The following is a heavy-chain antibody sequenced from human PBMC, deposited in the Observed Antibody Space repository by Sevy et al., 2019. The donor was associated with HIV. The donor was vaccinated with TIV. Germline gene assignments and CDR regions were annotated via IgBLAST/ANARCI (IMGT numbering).Heavy chain of an antibody. Sequence: GGSLRLSCAASGFTFSNYWMHWVRQAPGKGLVWVSRINTDGSVTSYADSVTGRSNADSVKGRFTISRDKAKNTLYLQMNSLRVEDTAVYYCASRREAGPFPFDYWGQGTLVTVSS. D-gene: IGHD6-13*01. CDR2: INTDGSVT. CDR3: ASRREAGPFPFDY. CDR1: GFTFSNYW. J-gene: IGHJ4*02. V-gene: IGHV3-74*01.